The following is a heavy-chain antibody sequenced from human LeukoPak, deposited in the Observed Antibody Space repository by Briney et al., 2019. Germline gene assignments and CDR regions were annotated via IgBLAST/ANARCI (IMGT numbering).Heavy chain of an antibody. CDR1: GYTFTSYD. CDR2: MNPNSGNT. Sequence: ASVKVSCKASGYTFTSYDINWVRQATGQGLEWMGWMNPNSGNTGYAQKFQGRVTMTRNTSISTAYVELSSLRSEDTAVYYCARGVRDFWSGYLGNNWFDPWGQGTLVTVSS. CDR3: ARGVRDFWSGYLGNNWFDP. V-gene: IGHV1-8*01. D-gene: IGHD3-3*01. J-gene: IGHJ5*02.